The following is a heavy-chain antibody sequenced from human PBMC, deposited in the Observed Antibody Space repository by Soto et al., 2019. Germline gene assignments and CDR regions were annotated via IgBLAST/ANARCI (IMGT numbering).Heavy chain of an antibody. J-gene: IGHJ6*02. CDR2: IYYSGST. V-gene: IGHV4-31*03. CDR3: ARGGRRSPGMDV. CDR1: GGSISSGGYY. Sequence: QVQLQESGPGLVKPSQTLSLTCTVSGGSISSGGYYWSWIRQHPGKGLEWIGYIYYSGSTYYNPSHKSRVTISVDKSKNQFSLKLSSVTAADTAVDYCARGGRRSPGMDVWGQGNTVTVSS.